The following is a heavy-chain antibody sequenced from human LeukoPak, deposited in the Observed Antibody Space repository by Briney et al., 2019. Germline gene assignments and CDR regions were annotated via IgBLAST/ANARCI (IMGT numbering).Heavy chain of an antibody. V-gene: IGHV3-23*01. CDR2: TSSSDAGT. Sequence: GGSLRLSCAASGFTLSSYAMSWVRQAPGKGLEWVSATSSSDAGTYYAESVRGRFTISRDNAKNSLYLQMNSLRAEDTAVYYCANEPGYSSSWYGYFQHWGQGTLVTVSS. CDR1: GFTLSSYA. J-gene: IGHJ1*01. CDR3: ANEPGYSSSWYGYFQH. D-gene: IGHD6-13*01.